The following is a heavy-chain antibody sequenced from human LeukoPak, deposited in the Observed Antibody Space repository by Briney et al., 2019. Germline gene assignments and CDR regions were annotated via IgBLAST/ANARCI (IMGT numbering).Heavy chain of an antibody. CDR2: ISYDGSNK. CDR1: GFTFSSYG. Sequence: GGSLRLSCAASGFTFSSYGMHWVRQAPGKGLEWVAVISYDGSNKYYADSVKGRFTISRDNSKNTLYLQMNSLRAEDTAVYYCAKVKDGYNFRPIRYYYYGMDVWGQGTTVTVSS. V-gene: IGHV3-30*18. D-gene: IGHD5-24*01. J-gene: IGHJ6*02. CDR3: AKVKDGYNFRPIRYYYYGMDV.